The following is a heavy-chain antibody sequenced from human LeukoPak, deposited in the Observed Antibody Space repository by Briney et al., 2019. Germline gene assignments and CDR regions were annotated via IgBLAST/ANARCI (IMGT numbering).Heavy chain of an antibody. CDR2: ISGSGASI. D-gene: IGHD5-18*01. CDR3: AKDDPSTKHYTYGLFDAFDL. J-gene: IGHJ3*01. V-gene: IGHV3-23*01. Sequence: GGSLRLSCATSGFTFSDYYMTWIRQAPGKGLEWVSGISGSGASIYYAESAKGRFTISRDNSKNSLYLQMNSLRAEDTAVYYCAKDDPSTKHYTYGLFDAFDLWGQGTMVTVSA. CDR1: GFTFSDYY.